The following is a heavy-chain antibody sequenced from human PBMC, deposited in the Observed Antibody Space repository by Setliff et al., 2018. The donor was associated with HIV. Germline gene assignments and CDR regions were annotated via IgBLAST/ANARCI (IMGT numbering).Heavy chain of an antibody. Sequence: PRASVKVSCKASGYTFTSYDINWVRQAPGQGLEWMGIINPSGGSTSYAQKFQGRVTMTTDTSMSTAYMEVRSLTSEDTAVYYCARDVYFTFSGEVIRHYLDVWGKGTTVTVSS. CDR1: GYTFTSYD. V-gene: IGHV1-46*01. J-gene: IGHJ6*03. CDR3: ARDVYFTFSGEVIRHYLDV. CDR2: INPSGGST. D-gene: IGHD3-3*01.